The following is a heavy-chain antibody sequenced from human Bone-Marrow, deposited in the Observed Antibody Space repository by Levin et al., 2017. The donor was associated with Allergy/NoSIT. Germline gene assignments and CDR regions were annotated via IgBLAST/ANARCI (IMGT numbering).Heavy chain of an antibody. J-gene: IGHJ3*01. V-gene: IGHV4-59*11. D-gene: IGHD5-24*01. CDR3: ASATLFIENAFDV. CDR2: IYHTGST. Sequence: ASETLSLTCTVSGVSISRHYWSWIRQTPGKGLEWIGYIYHTGSTKYNPSLKSRATISVDTSNNQFSLNLTSVSAVDTAIYYCASATLFIENAFDVWGQGTMVTVSS. CDR1: GVSISRHY.